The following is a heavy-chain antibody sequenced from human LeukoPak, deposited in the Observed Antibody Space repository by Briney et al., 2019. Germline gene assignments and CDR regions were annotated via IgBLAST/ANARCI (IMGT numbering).Heavy chain of an antibody. CDR2: INYSGST. CDR1: GGSIGSGGYY. Sequence: SETLSLTCTVSGGSIGSGGYYWSWIRQHPGKGLEWIGYINYSGSTNYNPSLKSRVTISVDTSKNQFSLKLSSVTAADTAVYYCARDMGVYGSGSDWFDPWGQGTLVTVSS. CDR3: ARDMGVYGSGSDWFDP. V-gene: IGHV4-61*08. D-gene: IGHD3-10*01. J-gene: IGHJ5*02.